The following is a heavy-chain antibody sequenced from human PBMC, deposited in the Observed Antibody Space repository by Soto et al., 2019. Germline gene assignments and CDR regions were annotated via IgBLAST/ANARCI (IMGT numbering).Heavy chain of an antibody. D-gene: IGHD2-8*01. Sequence: QVQLVESGGGLVNPGGSLRLSCAASGFSFSLRYMSWIRQAPGRGLEWVSYISPGGDNIHYADFVKGRFTISRDNPKDSLYLQMNSLRVKDTAVYYCVTETQWYFDDWGQGTLVTVSS. CDR3: VTETQWYFDD. CDR2: ISPGGDNI. J-gene: IGHJ4*02. CDR1: GFSFSLRY. V-gene: IGHV3-11*01.